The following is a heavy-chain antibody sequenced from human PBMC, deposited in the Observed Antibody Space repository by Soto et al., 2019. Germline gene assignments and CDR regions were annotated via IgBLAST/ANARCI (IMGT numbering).Heavy chain of an antibody. V-gene: IGHV4-39*01. CDR1: GGSISSSSYY. CDR2: IYYSGST. Sequence: PSETLSLTCTVSGGSISSSSYYWGWIRQPPGKGLEWIGSIYYSGSTYYNPSLKSRVTISVDTSKNQFSLKLSSVTAADTALYYCARLTQWLESYNWFDPWGQGTLVTVSS. J-gene: IGHJ5*02. CDR3: ARLTQWLESYNWFDP. D-gene: IGHD6-19*01.